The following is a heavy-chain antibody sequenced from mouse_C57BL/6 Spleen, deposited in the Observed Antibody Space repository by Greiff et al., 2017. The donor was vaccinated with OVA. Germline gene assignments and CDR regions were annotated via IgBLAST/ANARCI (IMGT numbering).Heavy chain of an antibody. J-gene: IGHJ4*01. Sequence: QVQLQQSGPGLVQPSQSLSITCTVSGFSLTSYGVHWVRKPPGKGLEWLGVIWSGGSTDYNAAFISRLSISKDNSKSQVFFKMNSLQADDTAIYYCAKKEGGYYGYYAMDYWGQGTSVTVSS. CDR2: IWSGGST. D-gene: IGHD1-2*01. V-gene: IGHV2-4*01. CDR1: GFSLTSYG. CDR3: AKKEGGYYGYYAMDY.